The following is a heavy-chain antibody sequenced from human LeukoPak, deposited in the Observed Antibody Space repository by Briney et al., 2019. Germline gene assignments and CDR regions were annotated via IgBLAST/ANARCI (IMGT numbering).Heavy chain of an antibody. CDR1: GFTFSSYD. CDR2: VSSGNSAM. V-gene: IGHV3-48*04. Sequence: GGSLRLSCAASGFTFSSYDMNWVRQAPGKGLEWVSYVSSGNSAMYYADSVKGRFSISRDNAKNSLYLQMNSLRAEDTAVYYCARAFDIWGQGTLVTVSS. CDR3: ARAFDI. J-gene: IGHJ4*02.